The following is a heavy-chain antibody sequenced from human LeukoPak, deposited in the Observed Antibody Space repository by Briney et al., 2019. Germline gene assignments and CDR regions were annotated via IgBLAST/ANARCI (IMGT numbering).Heavy chain of an antibody. CDR3: ARADWKDNWNYGVGDAFDI. D-gene: IGHD1-7*01. CDR1: GYTFTGYY. CDR2: INPNSGGT. V-gene: IGHV1-2*02. Sequence: GASVKVSCKASGYTFTGYYMHWVRQAPGQGLEWMGWINPNSGGTNYAQKFQGRVTMTRDTSISTAYMELSRLRSDDTAVYYCARADWKDNWNYGVGDAFDIWGQGTMVTVSS. J-gene: IGHJ3*02.